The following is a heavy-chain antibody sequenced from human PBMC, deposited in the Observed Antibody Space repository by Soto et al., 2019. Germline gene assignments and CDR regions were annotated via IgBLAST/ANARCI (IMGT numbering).Heavy chain of an antibody. CDR3: TRGISTPGIDF. CDR2: INQVGGEK. Sequence: PGGSLRLSCAASGFAFSKYWMNWVRQAPGNGPEWVANINQVGGEKSYVDSVKARFTISRDNAKNSLYLQMDSLRAEDTAVYYCTRGISTPGIDFWGQGTRVTVSS. CDR1: GFAFSKYW. V-gene: IGHV3-7*03. D-gene: IGHD2-15*01. J-gene: IGHJ4*02.